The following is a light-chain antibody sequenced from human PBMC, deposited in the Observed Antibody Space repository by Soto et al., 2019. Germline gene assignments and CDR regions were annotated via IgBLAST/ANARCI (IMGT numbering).Light chain of an antibody. J-gene: IGKJ5*01. CDR2: DAS. Sequence: ESVLTQSPGALSLSPGERATLSCRASQSVSGSYLAWYQQRPGQAPRLLIYDASNRATGIPARFSGSGSGTDFTLTIDSLEPEDFAVYYCQQRSNWITFGQGTRLEIK. CDR1: QSVSGSY. V-gene: IGKV3-11*01. CDR3: QQRSNWIT.